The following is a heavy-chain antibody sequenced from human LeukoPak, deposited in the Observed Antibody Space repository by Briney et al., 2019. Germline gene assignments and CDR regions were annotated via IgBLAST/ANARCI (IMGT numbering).Heavy chain of an antibody. J-gene: IGHJ4*02. CDR2: INPNSGGT. CDR1: GYTFTGYY. D-gene: IGHD2-21*02. CDR3: ARLMVVTGDYYFDY. V-gene: IGHV1-2*02. Sequence: ASVKVSCKASGYTFTGYYMHWVRQAPGQGLEWMGWINPNSGGTNYAQKFQGRVTMTRDTSISTAYMELSRLRSDDTAVYYCARLMVVTGDYYFDYWGQGTLVTVSS.